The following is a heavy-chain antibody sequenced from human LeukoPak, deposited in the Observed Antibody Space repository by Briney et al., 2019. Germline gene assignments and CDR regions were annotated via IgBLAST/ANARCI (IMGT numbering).Heavy chain of an antibody. V-gene: IGHV4-34*01. J-gene: IGHJ4*02. CDR3: ARGLSKMAVAGTGC. CDR1: GGSFSGYY. CDR2: INHSGST. D-gene: IGHD6-19*01. Sequence: PSETLSLTCAVYGGSFSGYYWSWIRQPPGKGLEWIGEINHSGSTNYNPSLKSRVTISVDTSKNQFSLKLSSVAAADTAVYYCARGLSKMAVAGTGCWGQGTLVTVSS.